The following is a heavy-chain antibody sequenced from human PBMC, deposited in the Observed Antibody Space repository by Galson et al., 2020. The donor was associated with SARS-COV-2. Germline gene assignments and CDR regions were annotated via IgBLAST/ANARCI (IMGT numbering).Heavy chain of an antibody. CDR1: GFPFDMYT. V-gene: IGHV3-21*01. CDR2: ISSGSSYI. CDR3: ARQYDGRSQDGFDV. D-gene: IGHD1-26*01. J-gene: IGHJ3*01. Sequence: NSGGSLRLSCAASGFPFDMYTMTWVRQAPGKGLEWVSFISSGSSYIYYADSVRGSFTISRDNAKNSVSLQMNSLRAEETVLYFCARQYDGRSQDGFDVWGQGTMVTVSS.